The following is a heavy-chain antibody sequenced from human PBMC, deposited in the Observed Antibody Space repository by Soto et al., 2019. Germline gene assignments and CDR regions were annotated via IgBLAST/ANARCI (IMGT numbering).Heavy chain of an antibody. Sequence: SETLSLTCTVSGGSISSGDYYWSWIRQPPGKGLEWIGYIYYSGSTYYNPSLKSRVTISVDTSKNQFSLKLSSVTAADTAVYYCAREEGINDYGGSWGAFDIWGQGTMVTVSS. V-gene: IGHV4-30-4*01. J-gene: IGHJ3*02. D-gene: IGHD2-15*01. CDR3: AREEGINDYGGSWGAFDI. CDR2: IYYSGST. CDR1: GGSISSGDYY.